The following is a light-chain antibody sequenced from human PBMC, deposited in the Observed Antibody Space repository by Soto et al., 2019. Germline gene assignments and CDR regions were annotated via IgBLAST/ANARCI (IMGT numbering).Light chain of an antibody. V-gene: IGLV2-18*02. J-gene: IGLJ2*01. CDR1: SSDVGSYNR. Sequence: QSALTQPPSVSGSPGQSVTISCTGTSSDVGSYNRVSWYQQPPGTAPKLMIYEVSNRPSGVPDRFSGSKSGNTASLTISGLQAEDEADYYCSSYTSSDSYVLFGGGTKVTVL. CDR2: EVS. CDR3: SSYTSSDSYVL.